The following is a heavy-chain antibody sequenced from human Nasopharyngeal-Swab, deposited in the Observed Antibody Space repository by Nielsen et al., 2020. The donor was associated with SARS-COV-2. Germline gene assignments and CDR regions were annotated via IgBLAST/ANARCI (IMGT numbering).Heavy chain of an antibody. CDR2: ISYDGSNK. Sequence: GASLKISYAASGFTFSSYGMHWVRQAPGKGLEWVAVISYDGSNKYYADSVKGRFTISRDNSKNTLYLQMNSLRAEETAVYYCAKVRRGGRDGYKGHFDLWGRGTLVTVSS. CDR3: AKVRRGGRDGYKGHFDL. D-gene: IGHD5-24*01. V-gene: IGHV3-30*18. CDR1: GFTFSSYG. J-gene: IGHJ2*01.